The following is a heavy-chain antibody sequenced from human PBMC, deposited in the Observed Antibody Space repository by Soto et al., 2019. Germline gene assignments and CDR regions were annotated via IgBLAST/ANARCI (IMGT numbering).Heavy chain of an antibody. Sequence: GESLKISCKGSGYSFTNYWIAWVHQMPGKGLEWMGIIYPDDSDTRYSPSFQGQVTISVDKSISTAYMELSSLRSEDTAVYYCADLVVADTGMDVWGQGTTVTVSS. D-gene: IGHD2-15*01. CDR2: IYPDDSDT. J-gene: IGHJ6*02. CDR1: GYSFTNYW. CDR3: ADLVVADTGMDV. V-gene: IGHV5-51*07.